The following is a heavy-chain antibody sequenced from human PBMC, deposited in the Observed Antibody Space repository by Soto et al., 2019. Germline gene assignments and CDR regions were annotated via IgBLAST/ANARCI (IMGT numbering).Heavy chain of an antibody. CDR1: GYTFSNYD. CDR2: LNPNTDKT. J-gene: IGHJ3*02. CDR3: ARGIKGLPPSAFDI. D-gene: IGHD5-12*01. Sequence: ASVKVSCKASGYTFSNYDINWVRQATGQGLEWMGWLNPNTDKTDSAQKFQGRVTMTRNTSLSTAYLELSGLRSDDAAVYYCARGIKGLPPSAFDIWGQGTRVTVS. V-gene: IGHV1-8*01.